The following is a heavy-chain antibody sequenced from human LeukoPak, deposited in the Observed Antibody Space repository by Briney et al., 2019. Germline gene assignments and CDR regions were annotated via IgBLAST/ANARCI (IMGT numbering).Heavy chain of an antibody. Sequence: PGGSLRLSCAASGFTFSSSDRHWVRQAPGKGLEWVAFIRYDGNNKYYADSVKGRLTITRDNSKNTLYLQMNSLRAEDTAVYYCAKDGLGGFGDYMDVWGKGTTVTISS. CDR2: IRYDGNNK. CDR1: GFTFSSSD. J-gene: IGHJ6*03. V-gene: IGHV3-30*02. D-gene: IGHD3-10*01. CDR3: AKDGLGGFGDYMDV.